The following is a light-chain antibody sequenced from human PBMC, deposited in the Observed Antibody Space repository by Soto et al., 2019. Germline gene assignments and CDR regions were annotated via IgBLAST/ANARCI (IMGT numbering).Light chain of an antibody. V-gene: IGLV2-14*02. Sequence: QSALTQPASMSGSPGQSITISCTGSSNDFGSRNFVSWYQQHPGKAPKLMIYEVSNRPSGVSNRFSGSKSGNTASLTISGLQAEDEADYYCSSYTSSSTLVFGGGTKLTVL. CDR1: SNDFGSRNF. CDR2: EVS. CDR3: SSYTSSSTLV. J-gene: IGLJ2*01.